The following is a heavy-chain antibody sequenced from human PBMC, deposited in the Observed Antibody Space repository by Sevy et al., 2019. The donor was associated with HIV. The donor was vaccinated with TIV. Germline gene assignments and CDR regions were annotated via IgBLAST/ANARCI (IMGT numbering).Heavy chain of an antibody. J-gene: IGHJ3*02. CDR3: ARSLQVDAFDI. D-gene: IGHD3-16*02. Sequence: ASVKVSCKASGYTFTSYDINWVRQATGQGLEWMGWRNPNSGNTGYAQKFQGRVTMTMNTSISPAYMELSSLRSEDTAVYYCARSLQVDAFDIWGQGTMVTVSS. CDR2: RNPNSGNT. CDR1: GYTFTSYD. V-gene: IGHV1-8*01.